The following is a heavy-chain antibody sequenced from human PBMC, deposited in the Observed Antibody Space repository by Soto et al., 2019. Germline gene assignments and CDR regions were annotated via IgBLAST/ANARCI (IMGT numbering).Heavy chain of an antibody. J-gene: IGHJ5*01. V-gene: IGHV4-39*01. CDR2: VYHNGGA. CDR3: GRVVEGATRHTDPDS. Sequence: TLSLTCTVSGVSIHNSHSFWAWIRQPPGKGLQFIASVYHNGGAHHNSSLKGRVTISVDTANNQVSLRMRSLTAADTAFYYCGRVVEGATRHTDPDSWGQGILVTVSS. CDR1: GVSIHNSHSF. D-gene: IGHD2-21*01.